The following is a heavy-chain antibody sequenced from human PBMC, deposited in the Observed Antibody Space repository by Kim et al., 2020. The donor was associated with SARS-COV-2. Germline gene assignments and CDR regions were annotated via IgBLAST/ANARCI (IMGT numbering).Heavy chain of an antibody. J-gene: IGHJ4*02. Sequence: ASVKVSCKASGYTFTSYAMNWVRQAPGQGLEWMGWINTNTGNPTYAQGFTGRFVFSLDTSVSTAYLQISSLKAEDTAVYYCARGPSFFLGALFHYCSGGSCYFDYWGQGTLVTVSS. CDR1: GYTFTSYA. CDR3: ARGPSFFLGALFHYCSGGSCYFDY. D-gene: IGHD2-15*01. CDR2: INTNTGNP. V-gene: IGHV7-4-1*02.